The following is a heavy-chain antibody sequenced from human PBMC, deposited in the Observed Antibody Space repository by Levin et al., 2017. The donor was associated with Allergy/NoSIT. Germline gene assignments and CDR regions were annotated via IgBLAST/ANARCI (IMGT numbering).Heavy chain of an antibody. CDR3: AFWFCSSTSCGPKYGMDV. D-gene: IGHD2-2*01. V-gene: IGHV1-69*02. J-gene: IGHJ6*02. CDR1: GGTFNSYT. Sequence: GASVKVSCKASGGTFNSYTISWVRQAPGQGLEWMGRIIPILGIANYAQKFQGRVTIIADKSTSTAYMELSSLRSEDTAVYYCAFWFCSSTSCGPKYGMDVWGQGTTVTVSS. CDR2: IIPILGIA.